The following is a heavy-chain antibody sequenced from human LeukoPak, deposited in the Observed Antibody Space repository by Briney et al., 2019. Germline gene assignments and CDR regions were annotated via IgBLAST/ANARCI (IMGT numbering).Heavy chain of an antibody. D-gene: IGHD6-13*01. CDR1: GFTFSTYW. J-gene: IGHJ4*02. CDR2: VNGDGSST. CDR3: ARDGIAAVDFDY. Sequence: QPGGSLRLSCAASGFTFSTYWMHWVRQAPGKGLVWVSRVNGDGSSTNYADSVKGRFTISRDNAKNMLYLQMNSLRAEDTAVYYCARDGIAAVDFDYWGQGILVTVSS. V-gene: IGHV3-74*01.